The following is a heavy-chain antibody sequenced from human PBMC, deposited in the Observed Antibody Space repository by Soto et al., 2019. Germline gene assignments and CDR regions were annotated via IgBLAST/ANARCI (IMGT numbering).Heavy chain of an antibody. CDR2: INAGNGNT. D-gene: IGHD1-26*01. V-gene: IGHV1-3*01. Sequence: QVQLVQSGAEVKKPGASVKVSCKASGYTFTSYAMHWVRQAPGQRLEWMGWINAGNGNTKYLQKFQGRVTITRDTSASTAYMELSSLRSEDTAVYYCARDVRSLSGWFDPWGQGTLVTVSS. J-gene: IGHJ5*02. CDR1: GYTFTSYA. CDR3: ARDVRSLSGWFDP.